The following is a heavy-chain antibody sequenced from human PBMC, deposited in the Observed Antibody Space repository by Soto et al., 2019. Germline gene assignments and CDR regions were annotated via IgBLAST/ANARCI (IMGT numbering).Heavy chain of an antibody. J-gene: IGHJ4*02. Sequence: CMGICSAASGFTVDDYAMSWVRQDTGKGLEWVGFIRSKAYGGTTEYSASVKGRFTISRDDSKSIAYLQRNSLKTEATAVYYCTAGKLYPSLDFDYWAQGTLVTVSS. CDR2: IRSKAYGGTT. V-gene: IGHV3-49*04. D-gene: IGHD2-8*01. CDR1: GFTVDDYA. CDR3: TAGKLYPSLDFDY.